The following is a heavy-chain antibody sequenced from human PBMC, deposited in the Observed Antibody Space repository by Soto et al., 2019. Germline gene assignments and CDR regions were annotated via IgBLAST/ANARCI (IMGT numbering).Heavy chain of an antibody. CDR1: GYTFTSYD. CDR2: MNTNSGNT. J-gene: IGHJ6*03. D-gene: IGHD4-17*01. Sequence: QVQLVQSGAEVKKPGASVKVSCKASGYTFTSYDINWVRQATGQGLEWMGWMNTNSGNTGYAQKFQGRVTMTRNTSISTAYMELSSLRSEDTAVYYCAKTVTTSVVYYYYYYMDVWGKGTTVTVSS. CDR3: AKTVTTSVVYYYYYYMDV. V-gene: IGHV1-8*01.